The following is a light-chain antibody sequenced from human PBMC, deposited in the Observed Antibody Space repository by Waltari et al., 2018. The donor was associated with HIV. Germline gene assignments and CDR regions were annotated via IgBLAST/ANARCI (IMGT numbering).Light chain of an antibody. CDR1: NIRRNS. V-gene: IGLV3-21*02. CDR3: QVWDRSYKEAV. CDR2: ADV. J-gene: IGLJ2*01. Sequence: SYVLTQAPSVSVAPGQTAPSPCGNIRRNSVQWYRQKPGRAPLLVVLADVDRSSGIPARFSGARSGERATPTIRGVEAGDEADYYCQVWDRSYKEAVFGGGT.